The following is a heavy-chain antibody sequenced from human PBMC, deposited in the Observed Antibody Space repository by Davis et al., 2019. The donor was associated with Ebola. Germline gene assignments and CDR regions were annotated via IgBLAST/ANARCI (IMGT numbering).Heavy chain of an antibody. Sequence: GESLKISCSASGFTFSSYAMHWVRQAPGKGLEYVSAISSNGGSTYYADSVKGRFTISRDNAKNSLYLQMNSLRAEDTAVYYCARDRGYYGMDVWGQGTTVTVSS. J-gene: IGHJ6*02. CDR2: ISSNGGST. CDR3: ARDRGYYGMDV. CDR1: GFTFSSYA. D-gene: IGHD3-16*01. V-gene: IGHV3-64*04.